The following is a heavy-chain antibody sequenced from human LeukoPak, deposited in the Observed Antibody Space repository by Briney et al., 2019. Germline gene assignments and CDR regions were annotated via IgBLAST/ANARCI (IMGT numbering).Heavy chain of an antibody. J-gene: IGHJ3*02. D-gene: IGHD6-13*01. V-gene: IGHV4-34*01. CDR2: INHSRST. CDR1: GGSFSGYY. Sequence: PSETLSLTCAVYGGSFSGYYWSWIRQPPGKGLEWIGEINHSRSTNYNPSLKSRVTISVDTSKNQFSLKLSSVAAADTAVYYCARIIAAAGEGAFDIWGQGTMVTVSS. CDR3: ARIIAAAGEGAFDI.